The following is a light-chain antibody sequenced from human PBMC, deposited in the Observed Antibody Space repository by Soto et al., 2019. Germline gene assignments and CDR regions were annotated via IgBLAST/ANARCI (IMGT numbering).Light chain of an antibody. J-gene: IGLJ1*01. CDR3: KSYAGSNTYV. Sequence: QSALTQPPSKSGSPGQSVTISCTGTKNDIGVYDFVSWYQHHPGKAPRLIIYEVVQRPSGVPDRFSGSKSDNTASLTVSGLQAADEADYFCKSYAGSNTYVFGSGTKLTVL. V-gene: IGLV2-8*01. CDR1: KNDIGVYDF. CDR2: EVV.